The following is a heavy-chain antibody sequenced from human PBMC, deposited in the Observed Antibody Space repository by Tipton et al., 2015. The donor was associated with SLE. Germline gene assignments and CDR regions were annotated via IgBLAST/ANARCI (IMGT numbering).Heavy chain of an antibody. CDR1: GDSISSYY. CDR3: ARVPALYYYYMDV. J-gene: IGHJ6*03. Sequence: TLSLTCTVSGDSISSYYWNWIRQPPGKGLEWIGYIYYSGGTNYNPSLKSRVAISVDTSKNQFSLKLSSVTAADTAVYYCARVPALYYYYMDVWGKGTTVTVSS. CDR2: IYYSGGT. D-gene: IGHD2-2*01. V-gene: IGHV4-59*01.